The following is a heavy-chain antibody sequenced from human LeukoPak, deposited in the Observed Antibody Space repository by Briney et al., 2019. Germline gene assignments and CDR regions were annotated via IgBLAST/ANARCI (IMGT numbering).Heavy chain of an antibody. CDR2: INWNGGTT. Sequence: GGSLRLSCEASGFSFDDYGMSWVRQAPGEGLEWVSGINWNGGTTGYADSVKGRFAISRDNAKNSVYLQMNSLRAEDTALYYCARAADLFTAYFAFDYWGQGTLVTVSS. J-gene: IGHJ4*02. V-gene: IGHV3-20*04. CDR1: GFSFDDYG. CDR3: ARAADLFTAYFAFDY. D-gene: IGHD3-9*01.